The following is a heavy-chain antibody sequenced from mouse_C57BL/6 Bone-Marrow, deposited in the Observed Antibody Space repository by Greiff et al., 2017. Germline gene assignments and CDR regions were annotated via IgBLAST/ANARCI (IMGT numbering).Heavy chain of an antibody. V-gene: IGHV1-75*01. CDR3: ARSGYYDGRGYYFDY. CDR2: IFPGSGST. CDR1: GYTFTDYY. Sequence: VKLVESGPELVKPGASVKISCKASGYTFTDYYINWVKQRPGQGLEWIGGIFPGSGSTDYNEKFKGKATLTVDKSSSTAYMLLSSLTSVNSAVYFCARSGYYDGRGYYFDYWGQGTTLTVSS. D-gene: IGHD1-1*01. J-gene: IGHJ2*01.